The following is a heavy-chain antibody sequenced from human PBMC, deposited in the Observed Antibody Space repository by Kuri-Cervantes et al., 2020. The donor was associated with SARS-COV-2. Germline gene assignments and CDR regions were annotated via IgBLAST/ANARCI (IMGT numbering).Heavy chain of an antibody. Sequence: ETLSLTCAASGFTFSSYAMSWVRQAPGKGLEWVSAISGSGGSTYYADSVKGRFTISRDNAKNSLYLQMSSLRAEDTAVYYCARDLRLGKSLDYWGQGTLVTVSS. CDR3: ARDLRLGKSLDY. J-gene: IGHJ4*02. D-gene: IGHD7-27*01. CDR1: GFTFSSYA. V-gene: IGHV3-23*01. CDR2: ISGSGGST.